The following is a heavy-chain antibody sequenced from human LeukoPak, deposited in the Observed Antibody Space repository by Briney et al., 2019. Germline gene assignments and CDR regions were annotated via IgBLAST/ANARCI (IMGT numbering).Heavy chain of an antibody. J-gene: IGHJ4*02. D-gene: IGHD3-22*01. CDR3: ARFGYYDSSGYSFDY. V-gene: IGHV4-30-2*01. Sequence: SETLSLTCAVSGGSISSGGYSWSWIPQPPGKGLEGIGYIYHSGSTYYNQSLKSRVTISVDRSKNQFSLKLSSVTAADTAVYYCARFGYYDSSGYSFDYWGQGTLVTVSS. CDR1: GGSISSGGYS. CDR2: IYHSGST.